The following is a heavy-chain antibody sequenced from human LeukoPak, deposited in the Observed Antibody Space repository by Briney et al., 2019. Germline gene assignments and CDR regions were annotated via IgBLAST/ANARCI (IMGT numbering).Heavy chain of an antibody. CDR3: ARWGKGVGAFGI. Sequence: SETLSLTCTVSGGSISSYYWSWIRQPPGKGLEWIGYIYYSGSTNYNPSLKSRVTISVDTSKNQFSLKLSSVTAADTAVYYCARWGKGVGAFGIWGQGTMVTVSS. J-gene: IGHJ3*02. D-gene: IGHD7-27*01. V-gene: IGHV4-59*01. CDR1: GGSISSYY. CDR2: IYYSGST.